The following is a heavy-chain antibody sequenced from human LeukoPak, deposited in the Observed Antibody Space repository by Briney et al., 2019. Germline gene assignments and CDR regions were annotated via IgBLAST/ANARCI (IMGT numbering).Heavy chain of an antibody. CDR2: ISSSSSYI. CDR1: GFTFSSYS. D-gene: IGHD2-2*01. V-gene: IGHV3-21*01. CDR3: AKDGNKARSRNFDY. J-gene: IGHJ4*02. Sequence: GGSLRLSCAASGFTFSSYSMNWVRQAPGKGLEWVSSISSSSSYIYYADSVKGRFTISRDNAKNTLYLQMNSLRADDTAVYYCAKDGNKARSRNFDYWGQGTLVTVSS.